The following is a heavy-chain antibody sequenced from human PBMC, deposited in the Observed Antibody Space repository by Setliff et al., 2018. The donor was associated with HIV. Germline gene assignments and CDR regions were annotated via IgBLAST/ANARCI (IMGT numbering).Heavy chain of an antibody. CDR3: ARVLRRDGYNKNWFDP. CDR1: GYTFTSYG. Sequence: VKVSCKASGYTFTSYGISWVRQAPGQGLEWMGWISVYSGNTNYAQKFQGRVTMTRDTSISTAYMELSRLRSDDTAVYYCARVLRRDGYNKNWFDPWGQGTLVTVSS. CDR2: ISVYSGNT. V-gene: IGHV1-18*01. J-gene: IGHJ5*02. D-gene: IGHD5-12*01.